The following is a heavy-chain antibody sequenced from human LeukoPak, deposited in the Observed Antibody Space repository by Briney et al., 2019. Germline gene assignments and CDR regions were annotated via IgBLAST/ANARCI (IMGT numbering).Heavy chain of an antibody. V-gene: IGHV1-18*01. CDR1: GYTFTSYG. CDR2: ISAYNGNT. D-gene: IGHD3-10*01. Sequence: ASVKVSCKASGYTFTSYGISWVRQAPGQGLEWMGWISAYNGNTNYAQKLQGRVTMTTDTSTSTAYMELRSLRSDDAAVYYCARDAGYYGPKPSDYWGQGTLVTVSS. J-gene: IGHJ4*02. CDR3: ARDAGYYGPKPSDY.